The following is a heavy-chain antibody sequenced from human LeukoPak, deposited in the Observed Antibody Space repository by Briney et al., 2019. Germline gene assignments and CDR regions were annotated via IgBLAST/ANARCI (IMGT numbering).Heavy chain of an antibody. J-gene: IGHJ5*02. Sequence: SETLSLTCTVSGGSITSYYWSWIRQAPGDGLEWIGYIYYSGSTNYNPSLKSRVTISVDTSKNQFSLKLSSVTAADTAVYYCARGGVNYKIAGPWGQGALVTVSS. CDR2: IYYSGST. CDR1: GGSITSYY. V-gene: IGHV4-59*01. D-gene: IGHD3-10*01. CDR3: ARGGVNYKIAGP.